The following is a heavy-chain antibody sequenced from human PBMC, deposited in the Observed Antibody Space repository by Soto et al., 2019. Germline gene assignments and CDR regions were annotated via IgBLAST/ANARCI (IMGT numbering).Heavy chain of an antibody. D-gene: IGHD2-15*01. Sequence: EVQLVESGGGLVQPGGSLRLSCAASGFTFSRYWMSWVRQAPGKGLEWVADIKKDASEKYYVDSVGGRFTISRDNAKTSLFLQVNSLTAVDTAVYYCARVADGDGDNSRYRHLDYWGQGTLVTVSS. CDR3: ARVADGDGDNSRYRHLDY. J-gene: IGHJ4*02. CDR1: GFTFSRYW. CDR2: IKKDASEK. V-gene: IGHV3-7*04.